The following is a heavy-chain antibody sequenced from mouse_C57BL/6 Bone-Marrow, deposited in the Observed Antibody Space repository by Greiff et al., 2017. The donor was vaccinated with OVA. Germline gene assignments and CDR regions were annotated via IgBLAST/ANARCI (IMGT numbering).Heavy chain of an antibody. D-gene: IGHD2-2*01. CDR1: GYTFTSYW. J-gene: IGHJ3*01. Sequence: EVQLQQSGTVLARPGASVKMSCKTSGYTFTSYWMHWVKQRPGPGLEWIGAIYPGNSDTSYNQKFKGKAKLTAVTSASTAYMELSSLTNEDSAVYYCTKYGYDRAWFAYWGQGTLVTVSA. V-gene: IGHV1-5*01. CDR2: IYPGNSDT. CDR3: TKYGYDRAWFAY.